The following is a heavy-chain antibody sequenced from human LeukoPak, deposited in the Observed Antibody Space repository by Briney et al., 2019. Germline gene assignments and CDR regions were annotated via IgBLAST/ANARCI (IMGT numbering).Heavy chain of an antibody. Sequence: PGGSLRLSCAASGFTFSSYGMHWVRQAPGKGRGWVAVIWYDGSNKYYADSVKGRFTISRDNSKNTLYLQMNSLRAEDTAVYYCARGGEPPHYYYGMDVWGQGTTVTVSS. CDR2: IWYDGSNK. CDR3: ARGGEPPHYYYGMDV. D-gene: IGHD1-14*01. V-gene: IGHV3-33*01. J-gene: IGHJ6*02. CDR1: GFTFSSYG.